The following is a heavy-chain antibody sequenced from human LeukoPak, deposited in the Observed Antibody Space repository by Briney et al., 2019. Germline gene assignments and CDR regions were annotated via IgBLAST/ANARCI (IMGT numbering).Heavy chain of an antibody. D-gene: IGHD6-6*01. CDR3: ARGEQLVPGGGFDY. CDR2: ISGSGGST. Sequence: GGSLRLSCAASGFTFSSYAMSWVRQAPGKGLEWVSAISGSGGSTYYADPVKGRFTISRGNSKNTLYLQMNSLRAEDTAVYYCARGEQLVPGGGFDYWGQGTLVTVSS. V-gene: IGHV3-23*01. J-gene: IGHJ4*02. CDR1: GFTFSSYA.